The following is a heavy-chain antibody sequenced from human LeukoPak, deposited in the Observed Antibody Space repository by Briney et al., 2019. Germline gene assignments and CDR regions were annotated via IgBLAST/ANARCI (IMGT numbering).Heavy chain of an antibody. CDR1: GASVSTHS. Sequence: PSETLSLTCNVSGASVSTHSWTWNRQPAGKRLEWIGRIHASGSANYNPSLKSRVAMSVDTSNNQFSLKVTSVTAADTAVYYCARDNPPGSYDYWGPGTLVTVSS. V-gene: IGHV4-4*07. CDR2: IHASGSA. J-gene: IGHJ4*02. CDR3: ARDNPPGSYDY. D-gene: IGHD1-1*01.